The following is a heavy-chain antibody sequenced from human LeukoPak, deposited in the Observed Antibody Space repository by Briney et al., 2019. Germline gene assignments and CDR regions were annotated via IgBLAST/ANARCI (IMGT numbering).Heavy chain of an antibody. D-gene: IGHD6-19*01. J-gene: IGHJ4*02. V-gene: IGHV4-59*01. CDR1: GGSISSYY. CDR3: ARDQAGPYSSGWHYFDY. CDR2: IYYSGST. Sequence: SETLSLTCTVSGGSISSYYWSWIRQPPGKGLEWIGYIYYSGSTNYNPSPKSRVTISVDTSKNQFSLKLSSVTAADTAVYYCARDQAGPYSSGWHYFDYWGQGTLVTVSS.